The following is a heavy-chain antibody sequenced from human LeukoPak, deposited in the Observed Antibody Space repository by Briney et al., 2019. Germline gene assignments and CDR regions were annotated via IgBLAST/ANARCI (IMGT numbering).Heavy chain of an antibody. Sequence: GGSLRLSCAASGFTFSSYAMSWVRQAPGEGLEWVSAISGSGGSTYYADSVKGRFTISRDNSKNTLYLQMNSLRAEDTAVYYCAKGGVRYCSGGSCYSNYWGQGTLVTVSS. D-gene: IGHD2-15*01. CDR2: ISGSGGST. V-gene: IGHV3-23*01. J-gene: IGHJ4*02. CDR1: GFTFSSYA. CDR3: AKGGVRYCSGGSCYSNY.